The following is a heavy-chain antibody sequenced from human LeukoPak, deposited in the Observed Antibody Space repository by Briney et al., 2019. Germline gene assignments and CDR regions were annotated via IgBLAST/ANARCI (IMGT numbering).Heavy chain of an antibody. CDR3: ARGLRYYYDSSGLWRDFDY. CDR2: I. CDR1: GITLSNYG. J-gene: IGHJ4*02. V-gene: IGHV3-21*06. D-gene: IGHD3-22*01. Sequence: PGGSLRLSCAVSGITLSNYGMSWVRQAPGKGLEWVAGIKGRFTISRDNPKNTLFLQMNSLRAEDTAVYYCARGLRYYYDSSGLWRDFDYWGQGTLVTVSS.